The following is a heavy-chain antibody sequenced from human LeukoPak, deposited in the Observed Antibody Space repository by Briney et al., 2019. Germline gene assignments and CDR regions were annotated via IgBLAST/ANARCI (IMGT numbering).Heavy chain of an antibody. CDR3: AAGSSGWRRGDY. D-gene: IGHD6-19*01. J-gene: IGHJ4*02. Sequence: PSGGSLRLSCAASGFTLSIYAMNWVRQAAGRGLGWVSSSIDNSGDTFYADSVKGRLTISKDNTKNTLYLQMNSLRADDMAVYYCAAGSSGWRRGDYWGQGTLVTVSS. CDR2: SIDNSGDT. V-gene: IGHV3-23*01. CDR1: GFTLSIYA.